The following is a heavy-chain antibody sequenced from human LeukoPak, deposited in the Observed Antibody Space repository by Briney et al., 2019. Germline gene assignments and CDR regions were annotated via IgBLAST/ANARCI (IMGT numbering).Heavy chain of an antibody. CDR3: ARGLDILTGYYSRSNYYYYYGMDV. Sequence: PSETLSLTCAVYGGSFSGYYWSWIRQLPGKGLEWIGEINHSGSTNYNPSLKSRVTISVNTSKNQFSLKLSSVTAADTAVYYCARGLDILTGYYSRSNYYYYYGMDVWGQGTTVTVSS. V-gene: IGHV4-34*01. CDR1: GGSFSGYY. J-gene: IGHJ6*02. D-gene: IGHD3-9*01. CDR2: INHSGST.